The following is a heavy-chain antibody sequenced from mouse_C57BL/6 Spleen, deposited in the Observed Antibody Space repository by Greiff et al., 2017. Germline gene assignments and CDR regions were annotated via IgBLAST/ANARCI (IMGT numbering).Heavy chain of an antibody. D-gene: IGHD1-1*02. CDR1: GFTFSSYG. CDR3: ERRSQYGYFDY. CDR2: ISSGGSYT. J-gene: IGHJ2*01. Sequence: EVMLVESGGDLVKPGGSLKLSCAASGFTFSSYGMSWVRQTPDKRLEWVATISSGGSYTYYPDSVKGRFTISRDNAKNTLYLQMSSLKSEDTAMXDYERRSQYGYFDYWGQGTTLTVSS. V-gene: IGHV5-6*02.